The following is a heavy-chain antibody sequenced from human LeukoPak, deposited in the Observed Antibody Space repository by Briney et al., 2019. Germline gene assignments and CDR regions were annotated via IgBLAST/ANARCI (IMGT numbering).Heavy chain of an antibody. CDR1: GFTFSSYA. V-gene: IGHV3-64*01. Sequence: GGSLRLSCAASGFTFSSYAMHWVRQAPGKGMKYVSAISSNGGSTYYANSVKGRFTISRDNSKNTLYLQMGSLRAEDMAVYYCAREGQLWSLDYWGQGTLVTVSS. CDR3: AREGQLWSLDY. J-gene: IGHJ4*02. D-gene: IGHD5-18*01. CDR2: ISSNGGST.